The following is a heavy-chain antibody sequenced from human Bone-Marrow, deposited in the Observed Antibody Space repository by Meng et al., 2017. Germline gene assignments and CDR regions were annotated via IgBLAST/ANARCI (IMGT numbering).Heavy chain of an antibody. CDR2: INPNSGGT. J-gene: IGHJ4*02. D-gene: IGHD1-1*01. CDR1: GYSFTSYW. Sequence: ASAKVFCKGSGYSFTSYWIGWVRQAPGQGLEWMGRINPNSGGTNYAQKFQGRVTMTRDTSISTAYMELSRLRSDDTAVYYCARVSTGTSYNDWGQGTLVTVSS. V-gene: IGHV1-2*06. CDR3: ARVSTGTSYND.